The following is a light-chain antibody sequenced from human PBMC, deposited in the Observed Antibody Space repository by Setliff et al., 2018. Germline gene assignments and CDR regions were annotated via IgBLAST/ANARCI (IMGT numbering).Light chain of an antibody. V-gene: IGLV2-11*01. CDR1: SSDVGGYNY. Sequence: QSVLTQPRSVSGSPGQSVTISCTGTSSDVGGYNYVSWYQQHPGKAPKLMIYDVSKRPSGVPDRFSGSKSGYTASLTISGLQTEDEADYYCCSYAGSYTWIFGGGTK. CDR3: CSYAGSYTWI. CDR2: DVS. J-gene: IGLJ2*01.